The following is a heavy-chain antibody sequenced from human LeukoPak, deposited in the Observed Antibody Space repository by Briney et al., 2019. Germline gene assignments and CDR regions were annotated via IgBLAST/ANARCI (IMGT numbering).Heavy chain of an antibody. Sequence: HPGGSLRLSCAASGFIFSNYAMSWVRQAPGKGPEWVSGISGGGGGTYYADSVKGRFTISRDNSKNTLYLQMNSLRAEDTAVYYCASLGIAAAGPYDAFDIWGQGTMVTVSS. D-gene: IGHD6-13*01. CDR2: ISGGGGGT. CDR1: GFIFSNYA. J-gene: IGHJ3*02. V-gene: IGHV3-23*01. CDR3: ASLGIAAAGPYDAFDI.